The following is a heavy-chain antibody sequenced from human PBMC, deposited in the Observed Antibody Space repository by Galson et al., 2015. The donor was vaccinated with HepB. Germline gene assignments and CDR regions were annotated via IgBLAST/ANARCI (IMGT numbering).Heavy chain of an antibody. J-gene: IGHJ5*02. V-gene: IGHV4-31*03. Sequence: QVQLQESGPGLVKPSQTLSLTCTASGGSISSGGYSWSWIRQHPGKGLEWIGYIYYSGGTYYNPSLKSRVNISIDTSKNQFFLKLSSVTAADTAVYYCARVRDLYNGACFFDPWGQGTLVTVSS. D-gene: IGHD2-8*01. CDR2: IYYSGGT. CDR3: ARVRDLYNGACFFDP. CDR1: GGSISSGGYS.